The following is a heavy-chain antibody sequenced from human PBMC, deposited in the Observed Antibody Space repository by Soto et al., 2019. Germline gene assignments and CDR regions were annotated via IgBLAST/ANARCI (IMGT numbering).Heavy chain of an antibody. V-gene: IGHV3-30*18. Sequence: QVQLMESGGGVVQPGRSLRLSCAASGFTFSSYGMYWVRQAPSRGLEWVAVISYDGIRKFYGDSVKGRFTISRDNSQNTGYLQMNSLRAEDTAVYYCVKDRRTEAYGMEVWGQGTTVTVSS. CDR1: GFTFSSYG. CDR2: ISYDGIRK. D-gene: IGHD2-21*01. CDR3: VKDRRTEAYGMEV. J-gene: IGHJ6*02.